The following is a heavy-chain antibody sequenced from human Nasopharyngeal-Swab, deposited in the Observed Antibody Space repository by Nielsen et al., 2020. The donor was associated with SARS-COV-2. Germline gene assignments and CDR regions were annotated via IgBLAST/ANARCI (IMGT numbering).Heavy chain of an antibody. CDR2: IYPGDSDT. D-gene: IGHD6-19*01. J-gene: IGHJ4*02. Sequence: VRQMPGKGLEWMAIIYPGDSDTRDSPSFQGQVTISADKSISTAYLQWSSLKASDTAMYYCARQLAVAGTPLDYWGQGTLVTVSS. V-gene: IGHV5-51*01. CDR3: ARQLAVAGTPLDY.